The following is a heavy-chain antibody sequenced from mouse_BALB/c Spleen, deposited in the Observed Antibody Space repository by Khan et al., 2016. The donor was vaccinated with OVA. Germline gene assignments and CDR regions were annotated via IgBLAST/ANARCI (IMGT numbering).Heavy chain of an antibody. J-gene: IGHJ4*01. D-gene: IGHD1-1*01. CDR2: IWSDGFT. CDR3: ARGIYYFGSRCVDY. Sequence: VQLQESGPGLVAPSQSLSITCTVSGFSLTSYGVHWVRQPPGKGLEWLVVIWSDGFTTYNSALKSRLSISKDNSKSHIFLKMNSLQTDDTAMYYCARGIYYFGSRCVDYWGQGTSGTVSS. CDR1: GFSLTSYG. V-gene: IGHV2-6*02.